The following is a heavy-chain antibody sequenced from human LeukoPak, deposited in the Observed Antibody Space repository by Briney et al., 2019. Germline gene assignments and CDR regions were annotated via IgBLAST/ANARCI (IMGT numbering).Heavy chain of an antibody. CDR1: GGSISSYY. J-gene: IGHJ5*02. V-gene: IGHV4-4*09. CDR2: IYTSGST. D-gene: IGHD2-15*01. CDR3: ARVRLLPMDNWFDP. Sequence: SETLSLTCTVSGGSISSYYWSWIRQPPGKGLEWIGYIYTSGSTNYNPSLKSRVTISVDTSKNQFSLKLSSVTAADTAVYYCARVRLLPMDNWFDPWGQGPLVTVSS.